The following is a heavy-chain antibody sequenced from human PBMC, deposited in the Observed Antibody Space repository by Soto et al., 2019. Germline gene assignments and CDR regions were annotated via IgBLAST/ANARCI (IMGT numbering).Heavy chain of an antibody. J-gene: IGHJ4*02. CDR3: ARGAYPWAGMMGY. Sequence: QVQLQESGPGLVKPSETLSLTCTVSGGSISSYYWNWIRQPPGKGLEWIGYIYYSGSTNYNPSLRIRVTISVDTSKNQSSLKLSSVTAADTAVYYCARGAYPWAGMMGYWGQGTLVTVSS. CDR2: IYYSGST. D-gene: IGHD3-10*01. V-gene: IGHV4-59*01. CDR1: GGSISSYY.